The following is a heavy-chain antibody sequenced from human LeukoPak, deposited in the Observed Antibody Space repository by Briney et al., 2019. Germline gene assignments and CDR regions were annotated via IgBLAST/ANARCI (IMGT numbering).Heavy chain of an antibody. CDR2: IYYSGST. Sequence: SETLSLTGTVCGGPISSFYWSWLRQPPRRGLEWVGYIYYSGSTNYNPSLTSRVTISVDTSKNQFSLKLSSVTAADTAGYYCARQRMVRGVIFPFDPWGQGTLVTVSS. CDR3: ARQRMVRGVIFPFDP. CDR1: GGPISSFY. V-gene: IGHV4-59*08. D-gene: IGHD3-10*01. J-gene: IGHJ5*02.